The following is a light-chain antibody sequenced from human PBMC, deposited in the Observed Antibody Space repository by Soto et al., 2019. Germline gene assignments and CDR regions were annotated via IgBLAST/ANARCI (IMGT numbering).Light chain of an antibody. CDR3: QQYGSSRT. Sequence: EIVLTQSPGTLSLSPGEKVTLSCRASQSVSSSYLAWYQQKPGQAPRLLIYGASSRATGIPDRFSGSGSGTDFTLTISTLETEDFAVYYCQQYGSSRTLGQGTQVEIK. CDR2: GAS. J-gene: IGKJ1*01. V-gene: IGKV3-20*01. CDR1: QSVSSSY.